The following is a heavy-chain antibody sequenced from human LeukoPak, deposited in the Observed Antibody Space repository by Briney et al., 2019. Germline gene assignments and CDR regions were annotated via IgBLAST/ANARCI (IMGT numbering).Heavy chain of an antibody. D-gene: IGHD4-17*01. CDR2: INHSGRT. Sequence: SGTLSLTCAVYGGSFSGYYWSWIRPPPGKGLEWIGEINHSGRTNYNPSLKSRVTISVDTSKNQFSLKLSSVTAADTAVYYCARQHDGAELDYWGQGTLVTVSS. CDR1: GGSFSGYY. CDR3: ARQHDGAELDY. V-gene: IGHV4-34*01. J-gene: IGHJ4*02.